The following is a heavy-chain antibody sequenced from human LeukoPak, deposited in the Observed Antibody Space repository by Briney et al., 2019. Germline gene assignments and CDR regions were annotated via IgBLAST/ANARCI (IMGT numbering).Heavy chain of an antibody. CDR2: TYYSGST. CDR1: GGSISSSSYY. Sequence: SETLSVTCTVSGGSISSSSYYWGWIRQPPGKGLEWIGSTYYSGSTYYNPSLKSRVTISVDTSKNQFSLKLSSVTAADTAVYYCVRDIDYWGQGTLVTVSS. V-gene: IGHV4-39*02. J-gene: IGHJ4*02. CDR3: VRDIDY.